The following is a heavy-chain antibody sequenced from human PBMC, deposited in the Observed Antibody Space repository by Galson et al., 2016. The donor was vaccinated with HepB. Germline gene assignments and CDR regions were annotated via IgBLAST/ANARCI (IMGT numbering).Heavy chain of an antibody. CDR2: IFYSGSA. D-gene: IGHD6-19*01. CDR3: ARGIAVAGGYYFDN. CDR1: GGSVSSGGYY. Sequence: ETLSLTCTVSGGSVSSGGYYWNWIRQPPGKRLEWIGYIFYSGSANYSPSLKSRVTISVDASQNQFSLKLSSVTAADTALYSCARGIAVAGGYYFDNWGQGTLVTVSS. V-gene: IGHV4-61*08. J-gene: IGHJ4*02.